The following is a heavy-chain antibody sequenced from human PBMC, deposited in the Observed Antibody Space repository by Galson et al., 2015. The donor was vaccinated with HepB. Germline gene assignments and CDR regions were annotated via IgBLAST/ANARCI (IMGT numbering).Heavy chain of an antibody. CDR2: IIPIFGTA. D-gene: IGHD6-19*01. J-gene: IGHJ4*02. CDR3: DGVRLRSGEHRSGWYTLDY. V-gene: IGHV1-69*13. CDR1: GGTFSSYA. Sequence: SVKVSCKASGGTFSSYAISWVRQAPGQGLEWMGGIIPIFGTANYAQKFQGRVTITADESTSTAYMELSSLRAEDTAVYYCDGVRLRSGEHRSGWYTLDYWGQGTLVTVSS.